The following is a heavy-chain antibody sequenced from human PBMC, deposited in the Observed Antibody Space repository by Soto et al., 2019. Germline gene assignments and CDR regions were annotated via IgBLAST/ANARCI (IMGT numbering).Heavy chain of an antibody. CDR2: ISYDGSNK. J-gene: IGHJ4*02. CDR3: ARSTSRSGWGQIDY. Sequence: QVQLVGSGGGVVQPGRSLRLSCAASGFTFSIYAMHWVRQAPDKGLEWVAVISYDGSNKYHADSVRGRFTISRDNSNNTLHLQMDSMRADDTGVYYCARSTSRSGWGQIDYWGQGTLVTVSS. D-gene: IGHD7-27*01. V-gene: IGHV3-30-3*01. CDR1: GFTFSIYA.